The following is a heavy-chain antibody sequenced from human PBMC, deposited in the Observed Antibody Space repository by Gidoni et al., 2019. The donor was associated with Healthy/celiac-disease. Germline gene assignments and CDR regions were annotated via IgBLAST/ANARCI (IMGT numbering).Heavy chain of an antibody. J-gene: IGHJ6*02. CDR1: GFTFSSYG. D-gene: IGHD6-19*01. Sequence: VQLVESGGGVVQPGRSLRLSCAASGFTFSSYGMHWVRQAPGTGLEWVAVIWYDGSNKYYADSVKGRFTISRDNSKNTLYLQMNSLRAEDTAVYYCARLDGVAGPDYYYYYGMDVWGQGTTVTVSS. CDR3: ARLDGVAGPDYYYYYGMDV. CDR2: IWYDGSNK. V-gene: IGHV3-33*01.